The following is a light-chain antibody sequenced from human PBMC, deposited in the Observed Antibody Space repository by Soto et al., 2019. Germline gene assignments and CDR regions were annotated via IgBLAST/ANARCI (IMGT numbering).Light chain of an antibody. CDR3: QKYNNWPRT. J-gene: IGKJ1*01. Sequence: ELVMTQSPATISVSAVAIATLSGRASQSVSILLAWYQQKPGQAPRLLIHGATTRATGIPARFSGSGSGTEFTLTISSLQSEDFAVYYCQKYNNWPRTCGKGTTGDIK. V-gene: IGKV3-15*01. CDR2: GAT. CDR1: QSVSIL.